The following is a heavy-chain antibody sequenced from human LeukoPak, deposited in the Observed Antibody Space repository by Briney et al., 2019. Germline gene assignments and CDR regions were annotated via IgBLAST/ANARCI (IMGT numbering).Heavy chain of an antibody. Sequence: SETLSLTCSVSGGSISSYYWSWIRQPPGKGLEWIGYIYYSGSTNYNPSLKSRVTISVDTSKNQFSLKLSSVTAADTAVYYCARVYYSSSYDYWYFDLWGRGTLVTVSS. CDR1: GGSISSYY. CDR2: IYYSGST. D-gene: IGHD6-13*01. CDR3: ARVYYSSSYDYWYFDL. V-gene: IGHV4-59*01. J-gene: IGHJ2*01.